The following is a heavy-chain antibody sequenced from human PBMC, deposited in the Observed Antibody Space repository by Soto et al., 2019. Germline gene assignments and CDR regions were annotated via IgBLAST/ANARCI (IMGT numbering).Heavy chain of an antibody. CDR2: IYYSGST. CDR1: GGSISSYY. Sequence: SETLSLTCTVSGGSISSYYWSWIRQPPGKGLEWIGYIYYSGSTNYNPSLKSRVTISVDTSKNQFSLKLSSVTAADTAVYYCAKVNVFWPGYYSPKWSAPGGRGTRVPASP. CDR3: AKVNVFWPGYYSPKWSAP. V-gene: IGHV4-59*01. J-gene: IGHJ5*02. D-gene: IGHD3-3*01.